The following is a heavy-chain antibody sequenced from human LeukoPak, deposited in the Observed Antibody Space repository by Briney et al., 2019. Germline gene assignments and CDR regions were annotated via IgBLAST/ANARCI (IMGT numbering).Heavy chain of an antibody. CDR3: ARAPGGVISAQFYYYYYMDV. J-gene: IGHJ6*03. CDR1: GFTFSDYY. D-gene: IGHD2-21*01. Sequence: GGSLRLSCAASGFTFSDYYMSWIRQAPGKGLEWVSYISSSGSTIYYADSVKGRFTISRDNAKNSLYLQMNSLRAEDTAVYYCARAPGGVISAQFYYYYYMDVWGKGTTVTISS. CDR2: ISSSGSTI. V-gene: IGHV3-11*04.